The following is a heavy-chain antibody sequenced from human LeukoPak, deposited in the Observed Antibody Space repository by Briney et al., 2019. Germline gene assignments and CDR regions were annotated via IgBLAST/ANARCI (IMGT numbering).Heavy chain of an antibody. V-gene: IGHV4-59*12. CDR1: RGSISSYY. J-gene: IGHJ5*02. CDR3: ARDLAGTTYVWFDP. D-gene: IGHD1-7*01. Sequence: SETLSLTRTVSRGSISSYYWCWMRQPPQRGPEWIGDIYYSGSTTYNPSLESRVTISVDTSKNQFSLKLSSVTAADTAVYYCARDLAGTTYVWFDPWGQGTLVTVSS. CDR2: IYYSGST.